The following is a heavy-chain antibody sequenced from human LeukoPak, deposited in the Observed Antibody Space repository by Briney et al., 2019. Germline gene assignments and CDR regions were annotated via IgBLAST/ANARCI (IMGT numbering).Heavy chain of an antibody. CDR3: AKQLGYCSDGSCYFPY. J-gene: IGHJ4*02. Sequence: GGSLRLSCSASGFTFSSYAMHWVRQAPGKGLEWVSAISNNGGYTYYADSVQGRFTISRDNSKSTLCLQMNSLRAEDTAVYYCAKQLGYCSDGSCYFPYWGQGTLVTVSS. CDR1: GFTFSSYA. CDR2: ISNNGGYT. D-gene: IGHD2-15*01. V-gene: IGHV3-23*01.